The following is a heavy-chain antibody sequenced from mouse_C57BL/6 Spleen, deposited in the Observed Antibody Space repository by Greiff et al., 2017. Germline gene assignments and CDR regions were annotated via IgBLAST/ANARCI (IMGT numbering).Heavy chain of an antibody. D-gene: IGHD1-1*01. CDR3: ARSYYGSSFTPYWYFDV. V-gene: IGHV1-69*01. CDR1: GYTFTSYW. J-gene: IGHJ1*03. Sequence: QVQLKQPGAELVMPGASVKLSCKASGYTFTSYWMHWVKQRPGQGLEWIGEIDPSDSYTNYNQKFKGKSTLTVDKSSSTAYMQLSSLTSEDSAVYYCARSYYGSSFTPYWYFDVWGTGTTVTVSS. CDR2: IDPSDSYT.